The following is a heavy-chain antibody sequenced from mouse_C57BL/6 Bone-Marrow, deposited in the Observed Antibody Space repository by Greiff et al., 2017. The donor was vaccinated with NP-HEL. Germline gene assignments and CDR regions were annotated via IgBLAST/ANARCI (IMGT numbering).Heavy chain of an antibody. V-gene: IGHV5-17*01. Sequence: EVKLMESGGGLVKPGGSLKLSCAASGFTFSDYGMHWVRQAPEKGLEWVAYISSGSSTIYYADTVKGRFTLSRDNSKNTLFLRMTSLRYEDTDMYYCASRGDGYYGYFYYWGQGTTLTVSS. CDR3: ASRGDGYYGYFYY. D-gene: IGHD2-3*01. CDR1: GFTFSDYG. J-gene: IGHJ2*01. CDR2: ISSGSSTI.